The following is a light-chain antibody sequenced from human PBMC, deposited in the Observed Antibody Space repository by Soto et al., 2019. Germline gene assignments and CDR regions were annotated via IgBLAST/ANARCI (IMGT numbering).Light chain of an antibody. CDR3: MQTLQTWT. J-gene: IGKJ1*01. Sequence: DIVMTQSPLSLPVTPGEPASISCRSSESLLHSNGYNYLDWYLQKPGQSPQPLIYLGSNRAPGVPDRFSGSGSGTAFTLNISRVEAEDVGVYYCMQTLQTWTFGQGTKVEIK. V-gene: IGKV2-28*01. CDR2: LGS. CDR1: ESLLHSNGYNY.